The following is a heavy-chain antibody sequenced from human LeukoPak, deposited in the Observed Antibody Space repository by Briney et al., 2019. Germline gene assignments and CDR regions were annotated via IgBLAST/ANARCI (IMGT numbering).Heavy chain of an antibody. CDR2: IAVYNANT. J-gene: IGHJ4*02. V-gene: IGHV1-18*01. D-gene: IGHD2-21*01. CDR3: ARDFAGLFDY. Sequence: ASVKVSCEASGYTFSNYGISWVRQAPGQGLEWMGWIAVYNANTNYAQNLQDRVTMTTDTATSTAYMELRGLRSDDTAMYYCARDFAGLFDYWGQGTLVTVSS. CDR1: GYTFSNYG.